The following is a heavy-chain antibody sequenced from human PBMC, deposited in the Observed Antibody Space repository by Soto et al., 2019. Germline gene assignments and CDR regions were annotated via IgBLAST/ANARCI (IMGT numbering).Heavy chain of an antibody. CDR3: ARALKPLMVYAISPRGDAFDI. CDR2: INAGNGNT. CDR1: RYSFTSYA. Sequence: ASVKISCTASRYSFTSYAMHWVRQAPGQRLEWMGWINAGNGNTKHPQKFQGRVTITRDTSASTAYMELSSLTSEDTAVYYCARALKPLMVYAISPRGDAFDIWGQGTMVTVSS. J-gene: IGHJ3*02. D-gene: IGHD2-8*01. V-gene: IGHV1-3*01.